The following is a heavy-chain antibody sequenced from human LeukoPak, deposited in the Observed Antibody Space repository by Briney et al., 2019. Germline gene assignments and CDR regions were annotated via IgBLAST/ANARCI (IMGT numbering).Heavy chain of an antibody. D-gene: IGHD3-9*01. CDR1: GFTFISYS. V-gene: IGHV3-23*01. CDR2: ISGSGDTT. Sequence: PGGSLRLSCAASGFTFISYSMSWVRQAPGKGLEWVSLISGSGDTTNYADSVKGRFTISRDNSKNTLYLQMNCLRAEDTAVYYCAKEEFRHFDFSYWGPGTLVPVSS. J-gene: IGHJ4*02. CDR3: AKEEFRHFDFSY.